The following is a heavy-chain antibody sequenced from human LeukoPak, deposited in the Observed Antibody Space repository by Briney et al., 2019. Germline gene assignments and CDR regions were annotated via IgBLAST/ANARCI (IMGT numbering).Heavy chain of an antibody. D-gene: IGHD3-10*01. V-gene: IGHV3-30*02. CDR1: GFTFSRYG. CDR2: IRYDGSNR. Sequence: GGSLRLSCGTSGFTFSRYGMHWVRQAPGKGLEWVAFIRYDGSNRYYADSVKGRFTISRDNSKNTLYLQIHSLRAEDAAVYYCAKDSAAPISITMVRGRWYFDYWGQGTLVTVSS. CDR3: AKDSAAPISITMVRGRWYFDY. J-gene: IGHJ4*02.